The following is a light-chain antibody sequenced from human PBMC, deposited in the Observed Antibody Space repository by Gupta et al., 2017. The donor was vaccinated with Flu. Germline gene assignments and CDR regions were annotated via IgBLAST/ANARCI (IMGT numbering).Light chain of an antibody. J-gene: IGLJ3*02. CDR3: QSYDKTLGWV. Sequence: SSNIGARYDVHWYQQFPGAAPKLIISGDNDRPSGGPDRFSGSRSGTSASLAITGLQAEDEADYYCQSYDKTLGWVFGVGTKLTVL. CDR2: GDN. CDR1: SSNIGARYD. V-gene: IGLV1-40*01.